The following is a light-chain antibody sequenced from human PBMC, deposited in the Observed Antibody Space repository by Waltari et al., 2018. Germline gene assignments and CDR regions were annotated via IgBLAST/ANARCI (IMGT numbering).Light chain of an antibody. V-gene: IGLV2-14*03. CDR2: DVN. CDR1: SSDVGFYNF. Sequence: QSALTQPASVSGSPGQSITISCIGTSSDVGFYNFVSWYQQHPGEAPKLMIYDVNNRPSVVSSRFSGSKSGNTASLTISGLQAEDEADYYCSSYTSSHTWVFGGGTKVTVL. CDR3: SSYTSSHTWV. J-gene: IGLJ3*02.